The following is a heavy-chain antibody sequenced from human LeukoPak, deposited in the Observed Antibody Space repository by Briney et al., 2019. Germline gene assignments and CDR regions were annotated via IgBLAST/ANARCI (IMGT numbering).Heavy chain of an antibody. V-gene: IGHV4-4*07. D-gene: IGHD2-8*01. J-gene: IGHJ6*03. CDR1: GGSISSYY. CDR2: IYTSGST. CDR3: ARELPGRLMYYYYMDV. Sequence: PSETLSLTCTVSGGSISSYYWSWIRQPPGKGLEWIGRIYTSGSTNYNPSLKSRVTMSVDTSKNQFSLKLSSVTAADTAVYYCARELPGRLMYYYYMDVWGKGTTVTVSS.